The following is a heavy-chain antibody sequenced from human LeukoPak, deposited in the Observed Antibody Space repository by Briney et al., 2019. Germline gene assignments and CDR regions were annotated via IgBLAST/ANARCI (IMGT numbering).Heavy chain of an antibody. J-gene: IGHJ4*02. D-gene: IGHD3-9*01. CDR3: TSEPSLYDILTCNYRGGDY. Sequence: GGSLRLSCAVSGFTFSLAWMSWVRQGQGKGLEWVGRINSKSDGGTTDYAALVKGRFNISRDDSKNPLYLQMNSLKTEDTAVYYCTSEPSLYDILTCNYRGGDYWGQETLVTVPS. CDR1: GFTFSLAW. CDR2: INSKSDGGTT. V-gene: IGHV3-15*01.